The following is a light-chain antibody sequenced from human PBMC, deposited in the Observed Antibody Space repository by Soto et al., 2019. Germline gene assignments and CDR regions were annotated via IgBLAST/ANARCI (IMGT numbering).Light chain of an antibody. Sequence: QSALTQPASVSGSPGQSITISCTGTSSDVGGNKYVSWYQQHPGEAPKLMIYEVSNRPSGVSNRVSGSKSGNTASLTISGLQAEDEADYYCSSYTSSSTYVFGTGTKLTVL. J-gene: IGLJ1*01. CDR3: SSYTSSSTYV. CDR2: EVS. V-gene: IGLV2-14*01. CDR1: SSDVGGNKY.